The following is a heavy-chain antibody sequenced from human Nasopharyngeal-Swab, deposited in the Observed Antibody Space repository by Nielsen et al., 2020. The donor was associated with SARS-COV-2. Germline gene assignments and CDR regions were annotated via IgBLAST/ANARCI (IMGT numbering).Heavy chain of an antibody. D-gene: IGHD3-10*01. CDR3: ARGKATYYYGSGSYYSRANWFDP. V-gene: IGHV4-59*12. J-gene: IGHJ5*02. CDR1: GGSISSYY. Sequence: SETLSLTCTVSGGSISSYYWSWIRQPPGKGLEWIGYIYYSGSTNYNPSLKSRVTISVDTSKNQFSLKLSSVTAADTAVYYCARGKATYYYGSGSYYSRANWFDPWGQGTLVTVSS. CDR2: IYYSGST.